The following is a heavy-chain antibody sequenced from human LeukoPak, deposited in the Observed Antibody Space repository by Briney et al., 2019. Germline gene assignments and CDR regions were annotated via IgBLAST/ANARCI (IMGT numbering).Heavy chain of an antibody. J-gene: IGHJ6*02. V-gene: IGHV3-7*03. CDR2: INRDGSAR. Sequence: GGSLRLSCAASGFTFSNYWMTWVRQAPGKGLEWVANINRDGSARYYVDSVKGRFTISRADAKSSLYLQMNSLRAEDTAVYYCARRNAMDVWGQGTTVIVFS. CDR3: ARRNAMDV. CDR1: GFTFSNYW.